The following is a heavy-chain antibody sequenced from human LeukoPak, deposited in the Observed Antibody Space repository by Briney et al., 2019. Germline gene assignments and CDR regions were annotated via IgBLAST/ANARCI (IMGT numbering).Heavy chain of an antibody. Sequence: GGSLRLSCAASGFTFSSYWMHWVRQAPGKGLEWVSGISWNSGSIGYADSVKGRFTISRDNAKNSLYLQMNSLRAEDTAVYYCAELGITMIGGVWGKGTTVTISS. CDR1: GFTFSSYW. J-gene: IGHJ6*04. CDR3: AELGITMIGGV. CDR2: ISWNSGSI. D-gene: IGHD3-10*02. V-gene: IGHV3-9*01.